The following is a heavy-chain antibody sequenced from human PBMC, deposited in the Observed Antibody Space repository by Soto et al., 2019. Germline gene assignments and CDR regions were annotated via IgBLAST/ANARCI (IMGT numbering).Heavy chain of an antibody. CDR2: INPNSGGT. J-gene: IGHJ6*02. CDR3: ARGALVVIPARYGMDV. D-gene: IGHD3-22*01. Sequence: ASVKVSCKASGYTFTGYYMHWVRQAPGQGLEWMGWINPNSGGTNYAQKFQGRVTMTRDTSISTAYMELSRLRSDDTAVYYCARGALVVIPARYGMDVWGQGTTVTVSS. CDR1: GYTFTGYY. V-gene: IGHV1-2*02.